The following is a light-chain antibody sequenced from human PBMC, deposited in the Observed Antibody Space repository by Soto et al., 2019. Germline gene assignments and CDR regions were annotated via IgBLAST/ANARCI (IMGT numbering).Light chain of an antibody. V-gene: IGKV3D-15*01. CDR3: QQYTNWPLT. Sequence: EIVMTQSPATLSVSPGERATLSCRASQSVSSNLAWYQQKPGQAPRLLIYGASTRPTGIPARFSGSGSGTEFPHTISSLQSEDFAVYYCQQYTNWPLTFGGGTKVEIK. CDR2: GAS. CDR1: QSVSSN. J-gene: IGKJ4*01.